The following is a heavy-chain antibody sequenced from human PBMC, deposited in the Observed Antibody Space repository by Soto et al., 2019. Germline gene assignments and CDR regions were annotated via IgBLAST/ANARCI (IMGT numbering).Heavy chain of an antibody. CDR1: GGTFSSYA. Sequence: GASVKVSCKASGGTFSSYAISWVRQAPGQGLEWMGGIIPIFGTANYAQKFQGRVTITADESTSTAYMELSSLRSEDTAVYYCASSRITIFGVVIYYYGMDVWGQGTTVTVS. V-gene: IGHV1-69*13. J-gene: IGHJ6*02. CDR2: IIPIFGTA. CDR3: ASSRITIFGVVIYYYGMDV. D-gene: IGHD3-3*01.